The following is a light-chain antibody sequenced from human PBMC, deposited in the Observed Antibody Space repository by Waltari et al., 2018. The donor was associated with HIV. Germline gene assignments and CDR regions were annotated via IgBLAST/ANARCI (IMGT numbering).Light chain of an antibody. J-gene: IGKJ2*01. Sequence: ELVMTQSPATLSVSPGERATLSCRASQSISSNLAWYQQKPGQVPRLLIYGASTRATGSPARFSGSGSGTEFTLTISSLQSEDFAVYYCQQYNAWPLFGQGTKLEIK. CDR2: GAS. CDR3: QQYNAWPL. V-gene: IGKV3-15*01. CDR1: QSISSN.